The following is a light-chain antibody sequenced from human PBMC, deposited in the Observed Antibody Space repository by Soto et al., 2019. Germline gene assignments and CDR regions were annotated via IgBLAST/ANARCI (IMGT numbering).Light chain of an antibody. CDR1: QGVNSNY. Sequence: EIVLPQSPGTLCLSPGERATLSCRASQGVNSNYVAWYQQRPGQAPRLLIFDASNRATAIPDRFSGSGSGTDFTLTINRLEPEDSAVYYCQQYGSSRTFGQGTKVDIK. V-gene: IGKV3-20*01. CDR2: DAS. CDR3: QQYGSSRT. J-gene: IGKJ1*01.